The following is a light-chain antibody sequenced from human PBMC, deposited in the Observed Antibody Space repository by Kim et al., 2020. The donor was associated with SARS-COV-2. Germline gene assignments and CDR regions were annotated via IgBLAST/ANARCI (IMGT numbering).Light chain of an antibody. Sequence: DIQMTQSPPTLSAYVGDKVTITCRASQSGHHWLAWYQQKPGKAPKLLIYDAFNLESGVPSRFSGSGSGTQFTLTISGLQPDDFATYYFQQYNTHRPFGQGTKVDIK. CDR2: DAF. CDR1: QSGHHW. CDR3: QQYNTHRP. J-gene: IGKJ1*01. V-gene: IGKV1-5*01.